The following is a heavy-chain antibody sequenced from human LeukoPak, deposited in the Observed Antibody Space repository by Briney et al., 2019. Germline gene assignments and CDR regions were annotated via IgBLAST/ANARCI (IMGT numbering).Heavy chain of an antibody. D-gene: IGHD2-2*01. Sequence: ASVKVSCKASGYTFTSYGITWVRQAPGQGLEWVAWISAYSGNTNYAHQKLQGRVTLTRDTSTSTAYMELRSLRSDDTAVFYCARPPQEGTSPSCPLGYWGQGTLVTVSP. V-gene: IGHV1-18*01. J-gene: IGHJ4*02. CDR3: ARPPQEGTSPSCPLGY. CDR1: GYTFTSYG. CDR2: ISAYSGNT.